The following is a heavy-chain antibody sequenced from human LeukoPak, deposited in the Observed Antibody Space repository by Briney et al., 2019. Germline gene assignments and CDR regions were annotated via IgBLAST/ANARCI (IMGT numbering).Heavy chain of an antibody. CDR3: ARDRSMSPDY. CDR2: ISYDGSNK. CDR1: GFTFSSYA. D-gene: IGHD6-6*01. V-gene: IGHV3-30*04. J-gene: IGHJ4*02. Sequence: PGRSLRLSCAASGFTFSSYAMHWVRQAPGKGLEGVAVISYDGSNKYYADSVKGRFTISRDNSKNTLYLQMNSLRAEDTAVYYCARDRSMSPDYWGQGTLVTVSS.